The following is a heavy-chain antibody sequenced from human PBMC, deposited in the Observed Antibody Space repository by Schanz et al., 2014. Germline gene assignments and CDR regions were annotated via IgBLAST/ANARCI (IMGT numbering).Heavy chain of an antibody. Sequence: QLMQSGSEVRKPGASVKVSCKASGYIFGSHGMTWVRQAPGQGPELMGWINAHTGNTQYAQKFQGRVNMTRDTVTTTVHLEQTTLRTDDTAIYYCARVHIASYRYSSPGAFDIWGQGTRVTVSS. D-gene: IGHD6-19*01. CDR2: INAHTGNT. CDR1: GYIFGSHG. J-gene: IGHJ3*02. V-gene: IGHV1-18*01. CDR3: ARVHIASYRYSSPGAFDI.